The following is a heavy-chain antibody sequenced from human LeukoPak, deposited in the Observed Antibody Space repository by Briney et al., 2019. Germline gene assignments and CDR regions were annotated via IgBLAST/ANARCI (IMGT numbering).Heavy chain of an antibody. CDR2: INPNSGGT. D-gene: IGHD2-2*01. V-gene: IGHV1-2*02. J-gene: IGHJ3*02. CDR3: ATVPAATRVAFDI. CDR1: GYTFTGYY. Sequence: VASVKVSCKASGYTFTGYYMHWVRQAPGQGLEWMGWINPNSGGTNYAQKFQGRVTMTRDTSISTAYMELSRLRSDDTAVYYCATVPAATRVAFDIWGQGTMVTVSS.